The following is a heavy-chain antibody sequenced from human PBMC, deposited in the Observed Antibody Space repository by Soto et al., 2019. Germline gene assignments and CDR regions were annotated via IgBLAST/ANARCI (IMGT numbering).Heavy chain of an antibody. CDR3: ASVNSGYAALDY. Sequence: QLQLQESGPGLVKPSETLSLTCTVSGGSISSSSYYWGWIRQPPGKGLEWIGSIYYSGSTYYNPSLKSRATISVDTSKNEFSLKLSSVTAADTAVYYCASVNSGYAALDYWGQGTLVTVSS. CDR1: GGSISSSSYY. V-gene: IGHV4-39*01. CDR2: IYYSGST. J-gene: IGHJ4*02. D-gene: IGHD5-12*01.